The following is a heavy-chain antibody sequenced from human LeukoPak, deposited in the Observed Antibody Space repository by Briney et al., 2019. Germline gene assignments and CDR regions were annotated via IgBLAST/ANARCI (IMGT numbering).Heavy chain of an antibody. CDR1: GFTFSSYA. CDR2: ISGSGGST. J-gene: IGHJ6*03. Sequence: GRSLRLSCAASGFTFSSYAMSWVRQAPGKGLEWVSAISGSGGSTYYADSVKGRFTISRDNSKNTLYLQMNSLRAEDTAVYYCAQGGDSGSLWYYYYYMDVWGKGTTVTVSS. CDR3: AQGGDSGSLWYYYYYMDV. V-gene: IGHV3-23*01. D-gene: IGHD1-26*01.